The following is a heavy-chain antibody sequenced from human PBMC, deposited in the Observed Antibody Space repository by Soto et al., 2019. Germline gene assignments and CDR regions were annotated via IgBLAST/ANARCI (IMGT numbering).Heavy chain of an antibody. Sequence: QVQLVQSGAEVKKPGASVKVSCKASGYTFTSYGISWVRQAPGQGLEWMGWISPFNGNTNYAQKLQGRVTMTTDTATRTAYMELRSLRSDDTAVFYWARDLNQWELRLGVYWGQGTVVTVSS. D-gene: IGHD1-26*01. CDR3: ARDLNQWELRLGVY. CDR2: ISPFNGNT. J-gene: IGHJ4*02. V-gene: IGHV1-18*04. CDR1: GYTFTSYG.